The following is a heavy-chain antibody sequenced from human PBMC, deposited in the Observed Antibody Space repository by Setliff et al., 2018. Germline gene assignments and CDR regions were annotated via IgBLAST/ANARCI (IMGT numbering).Heavy chain of an antibody. Sequence: ASVKVSCKTSRGTFSNYAISWVRQAPGQGLEWMGGTTPIFTTANYAQKFQGRVTITAVESTSTAYMELSSLKSEDTAVYYCARSPFPVDTVMVTTFDSWGQGTLVTVSS. CDR3: ARSPFPVDTVMVTTFDS. CDR1: RGTFSNYA. J-gene: IGHJ4*02. D-gene: IGHD5-18*01. V-gene: IGHV1-69*01. CDR2: TTPIFTTA.